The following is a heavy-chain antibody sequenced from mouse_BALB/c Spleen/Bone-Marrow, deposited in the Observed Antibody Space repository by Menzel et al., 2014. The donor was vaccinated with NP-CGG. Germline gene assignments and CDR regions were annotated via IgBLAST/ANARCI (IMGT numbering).Heavy chain of an antibody. CDR3: ARLGYYRGFAY. Sequence: EVKLMESGGGLVQPGGSLKLSCAASGFDFSGFWMGWVRQAPGKGLEWIGEINPDSSTINYTPSLKDRFIISRDNAKNTLYLQMSKVRSEDTALYYCARLGYYRGFAYWGQGTLVTVSA. J-gene: IGHJ3*01. CDR1: GFDFSGFW. CDR2: INPDSSTI. V-gene: IGHV4-1*02. D-gene: IGHD2-3*01.